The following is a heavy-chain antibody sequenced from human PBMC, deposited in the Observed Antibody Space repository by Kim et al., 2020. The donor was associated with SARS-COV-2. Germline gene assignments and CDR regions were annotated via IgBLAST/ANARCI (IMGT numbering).Heavy chain of an antibody. D-gene: IGHD2-15*01. CDR1: GYTFTSYA. J-gene: IGHJ5*02. CDR2: INAGNGNT. V-gene: IGHV1-3*01. CDR3: ARRGLGYCSGGSCYSGISWFDP. Sequence: ASVKVSCKASGYTFTSYAMHWVRQAPGQRLEWMGWINAGNGNTKYSQKFQGRVTITRDTSASTAYMELSSLRSEDTAVYYCARRGLGYCSGGSCYSGISWFDPWGQGTLVTVSS.